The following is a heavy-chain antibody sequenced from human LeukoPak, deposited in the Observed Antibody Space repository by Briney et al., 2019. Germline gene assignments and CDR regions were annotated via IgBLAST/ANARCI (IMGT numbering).Heavy chain of an antibody. V-gene: IGHV4-39*07. CDR3: ARYIVSYPHDAFDI. J-gene: IGHJ3*02. CDR2: IYDSGST. D-gene: IGHD2/OR15-2a*01. Sequence: SETLSLTWTVSGDSISSGDYYWGWIRQPPGKGLEWIGSIYDSGSTYYNPSLKSRVTISVETSKNHFSLKLTSVAAAGTAVYYCARYIVSYPHDAFDIWGQGTRVTVSS. CDR1: GDSISSGDYY.